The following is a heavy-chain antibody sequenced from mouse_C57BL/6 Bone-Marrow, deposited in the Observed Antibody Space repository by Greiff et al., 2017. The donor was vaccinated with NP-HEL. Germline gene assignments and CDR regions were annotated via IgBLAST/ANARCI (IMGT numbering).Heavy chain of an antibody. J-gene: IGHJ1*03. CDR1: GFTFTDYY. V-gene: IGHV7-3*01. CDR3: AREGNCYYGSSPCV. D-gene: IGHD1-1*01. Sequence: EVMLVESGGGLVQPGGSLSLSCAASGFTFTDYYMSWVRQPPGKALEWLGFIRNKANGYTTEYSASVKGRFTISRDNSQSILYLQMNALRAEDSATYYCAREGNCYYGSSPCVWGTGTTVTVSS. CDR2: IRNKANGYTT.